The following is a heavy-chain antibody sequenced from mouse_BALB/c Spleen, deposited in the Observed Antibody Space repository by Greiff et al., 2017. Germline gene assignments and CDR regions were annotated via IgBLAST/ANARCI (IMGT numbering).Heavy chain of an antibody. Sequence: VKLMESGPSLVQPSQSLSITCTVSGFSLTSYGVHWVRQSPGKGLEWLGVIWRGGSTDYNAAFMSRLSITKDNSKSQVFFKMNSLQADDTAIYYCAKNSIYYDYDALFAYWGQGTLVTVSA. D-gene: IGHD2-4*01. CDR3: AKNSIYYDYDALFAY. CDR2: IWRGGST. V-gene: IGHV2-5-1*01. CDR1: GFSLTSYG. J-gene: IGHJ3*01.